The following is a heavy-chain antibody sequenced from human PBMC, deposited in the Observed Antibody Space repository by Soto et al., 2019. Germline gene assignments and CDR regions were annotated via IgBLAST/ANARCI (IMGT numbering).Heavy chain of an antibody. CDR3: AKEGVPAPADYYYYYMDV. CDR1: GFTFSSYA. J-gene: IGHJ6*03. D-gene: IGHD2-2*01. CDR2: ISGSGGST. V-gene: IGHV3-23*01. Sequence: GGSLRLSCAASGFTFSSYAMSWVRQAPGKGLEWVSAISGSGGSTYYADSVKGRFTISRDNSKNTLYLQMNSLRAEDTAVYYCAKEGVPAPADYYYYYMDVWGKGTTVTVSS.